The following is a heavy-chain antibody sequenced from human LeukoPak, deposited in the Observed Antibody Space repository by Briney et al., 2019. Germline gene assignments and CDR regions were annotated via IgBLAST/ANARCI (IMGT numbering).Heavy chain of an antibody. V-gene: IGHV4-34*01. CDR1: GGSFSGYY. Sequence: SETLSLTCAVYGGSFSGYYWSWIRQPPGKGLEWIGEINHSGSTNYNPSLKSRVTISVDTSKNQFSLKLSSVTAADTAVYYCARCTRITMVRGVIITGIYYFDYWGQGTLVTVSS. J-gene: IGHJ4*02. CDR3: ARCTRITMVRGVIITGIYYFDY. D-gene: IGHD3-10*01. CDR2: INHSGST.